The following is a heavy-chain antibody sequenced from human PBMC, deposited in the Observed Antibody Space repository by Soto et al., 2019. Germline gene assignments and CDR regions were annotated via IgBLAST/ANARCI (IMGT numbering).Heavy chain of an antibody. V-gene: IGHV3-23*01. CDR3: GSWYCSGGSCPTYDY. CDR1: GFTFSNYA. CDR2: ISGSGGST. D-gene: IGHD2-15*01. J-gene: IGHJ4*02. Sequence: EVQLLESGGGLVQPGGSLRLSCAASGFTFSNYAMSWVRQAPGKGLEWVAAISGSGGSTYYADSVKGRFTISRDNSKSTLYLQMNSLRAEDTAVYYCGSWYCSGGSCPTYDYWGQGTLVTVSS.